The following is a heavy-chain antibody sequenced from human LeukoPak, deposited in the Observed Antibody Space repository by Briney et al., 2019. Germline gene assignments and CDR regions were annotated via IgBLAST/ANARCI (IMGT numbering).Heavy chain of an antibody. V-gene: IGHV1-18*04. Sequence: ASVKVSCKASGYTFTSYGISWVRQAPGQGLEWMGWISAYNGNTNYAQKLQGRVTMTTDTSTSTAYMELRSLRSDDTAVYYCARAPSFVLLWFGELSSPDAFDIWGQGTMVTVSS. CDR3: ARAPSFVLLWFGELSSPDAFDI. CDR2: ISAYNGNT. D-gene: IGHD3-10*01. CDR1: GYTFTSYG. J-gene: IGHJ3*02.